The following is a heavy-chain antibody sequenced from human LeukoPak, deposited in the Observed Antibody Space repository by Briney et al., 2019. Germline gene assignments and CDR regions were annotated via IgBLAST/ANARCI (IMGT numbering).Heavy chain of an antibody. J-gene: IGHJ6*02. D-gene: IGHD3-3*02. V-gene: IGHV1-2*02. CDR2: INPNSGGT. Sequence: ASVKVSCKASGYTFTGYYMHWVRQAPGQGLEWMGWINPNSGGTNYAQKFQGRVTMTRDTSISTAYMELSRLRSDDTAVYYCARDNGHFQALGSPSFGMDVWGQGTTVTVSS. CDR1: GYTFTGYY. CDR3: ARDNGHFQALGSPSFGMDV.